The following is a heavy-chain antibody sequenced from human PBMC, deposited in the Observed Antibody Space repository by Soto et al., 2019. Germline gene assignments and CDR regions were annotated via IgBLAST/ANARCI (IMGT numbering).Heavy chain of an antibody. CDR1: GFAFSNYA. J-gene: IGHJ4*02. Sequence: GSLRLSCAASGFAFSNYAMSWVRQAPGKGLEWVSSISGSGGSTYYADSVKGRFTISRDNSKNTLYLQMNSLRAEDTAVYYCAKVFFYGSGSLTRGKYYFDYWGQGTLVTVSS. V-gene: IGHV3-23*01. CDR3: AKVFFYGSGSLTRGKYYFDY. CDR2: ISGSGGST. D-gene: IGHD3-10*01.